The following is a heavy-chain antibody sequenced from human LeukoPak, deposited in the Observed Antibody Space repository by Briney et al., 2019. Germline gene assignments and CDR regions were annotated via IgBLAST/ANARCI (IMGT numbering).Heavy chain of an antibody. CDR1: GYTFTGYY. CDR3: ARVESEYSSSQAGP. CDR2: INPNSGGT. Sequence: ASVKVSCKASGYTFTGYYMHWVRQAPGQGLEWMGWINPNSGGTNYAQKFQGRVTMTRDTSISTAYTELSRLRSEDTAVYYCARVESEYSSSQAGPWGQGTLVTVSS. D-gene: IGHD6-13*01. J-gene: IGHJ4*02. V-gene: IGHV1-2*02.